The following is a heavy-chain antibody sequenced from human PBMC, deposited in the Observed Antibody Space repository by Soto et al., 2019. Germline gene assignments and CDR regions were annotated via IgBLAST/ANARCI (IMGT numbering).Heavy chain of an antibody. CDR3: ARDKGDYYSHLVY. V-gene: IGHV1-69*06. CDR2: IIPFFGTP. Sequence: QVLLVQSGAEVKKPGSSVKVSCNLSGATFSSYAMSWVRQAPGQGLEWIGGIIPFFGTPNYAQKFQGRVTITADTSTATAYMELSRFRSVDTAVYYCARDKGDYYSHLVYWGQGTLVTVSS. J-gene: IGHJ4*02. CDR1: GATFSSYA. D-gene: IGHD3-22*01.